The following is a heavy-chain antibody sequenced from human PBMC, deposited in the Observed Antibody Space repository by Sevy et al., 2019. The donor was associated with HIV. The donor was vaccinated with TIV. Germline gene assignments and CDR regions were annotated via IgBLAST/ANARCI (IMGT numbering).Heavy chain of an antibody. CDR3: ARDVEGCSGGSCDGWFDP. Sequence: SETLSLTCTVSGGSISSYYWSWIRQPAGKGLEWIGRIYSSGSTNYNPSLKSRVTMSVDTSKNQFSLKLSSVTAADTAVYYCARDVEGCSGGSCDGWFDPWGQGTLVTVSS. CDR1: GGSISSYY. CDR2: IYSSGST. J-gene: IGHJ5*02. V-gene: IGHV4-4*07. D-gene: IGHD2-15*01.